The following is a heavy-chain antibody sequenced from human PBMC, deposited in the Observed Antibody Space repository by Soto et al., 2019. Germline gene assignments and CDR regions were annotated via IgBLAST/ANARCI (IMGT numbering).Heavy chain of an antibody. Sequence: PSETLSLTCAVKTESFSHYYWIWIRQPPGKGLEWIGEIDHSGNTNYSPSLKSRVTISVDKSKNQFSLKLSSVTAADTAVYFCSRVLRYFDWSQDHYGMDVWGQGTTVTVSS. D-gene: IGHD3-9*01. CDR3: SRVLRYFDWSQDHYGMDV. CDR1: TESFSHYY. CDR2: IDHSGNT. J-gene: IGHJ6*02. V-gene: IGHV4-34*01.